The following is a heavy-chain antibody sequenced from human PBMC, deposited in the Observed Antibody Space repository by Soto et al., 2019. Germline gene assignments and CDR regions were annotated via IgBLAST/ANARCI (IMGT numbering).Heavy chain of an antibody. CDR3: ARPPTTVTTNYLDY. CDR2: ISSSSSYI. Sequence: GGSLRLSCAASGFTFSSYSMNWVRQAPGKGLEWVSSISSSSSYIYYADSVKGRFTISRDNAKNSLYLQMNSLRAEDTAVYYCARPPTTVTTNYLDYWGQGTLVTVSS. D-gene: IGHD4-17*01. V-gene: IGHV3-21*01. CDR1: GFTFSSYS. J-gene: IGHJ4*02.